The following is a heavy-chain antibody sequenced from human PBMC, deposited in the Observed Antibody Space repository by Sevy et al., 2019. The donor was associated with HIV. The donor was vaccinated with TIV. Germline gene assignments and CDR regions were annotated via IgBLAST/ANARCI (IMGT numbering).Heavy chain of an antibody. CDR3: AKESGSDWYFDY. D-gene: IGHD2-21*01. CDR2: IFYDGNDQ. CDR1: GFTFSRNG. V-gene: IGHV3-33*06. Sequence: GGSLRLSCAASGFTFSRNGMHWVRQAPGKGLEWVAGIFYDGNDQYYADSVKGRFSISRDNSENTLYVQMDSLRVEDTAVYYCAKESGSDWYFDYWGQGTLVTVSS. J-gene: IGHJ4*02.